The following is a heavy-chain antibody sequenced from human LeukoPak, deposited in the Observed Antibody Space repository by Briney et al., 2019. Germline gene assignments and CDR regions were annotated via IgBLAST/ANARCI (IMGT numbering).Heavy chain of an antibody. CDR2: IYSNGNT. CDR1: GFIVSSNY. V-gene: IGHV3-66*03. J-gene: IGHJ2*01. CDR3: AKDYRSNGVPELYFDL. Sequence: PGGSLRLSCAASGFIVSSNYMSWVRQAPGKGLEWVSVIYSNGNTYYADSVKGRFTISRDNSKKTLYLQMNSLRAEDTAVYYCAKDYRSNGVPELYFDLWGRGTLVTVSS. D-gene: IGHD2-8*01.